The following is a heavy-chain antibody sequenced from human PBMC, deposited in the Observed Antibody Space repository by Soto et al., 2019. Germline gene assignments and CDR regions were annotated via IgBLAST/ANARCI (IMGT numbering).Heavy chain of an antibody. CDR3: AKSGAGSSGWYGRWFDP. Sequence: QVQLVESGGGVVQPGRSLRLSCAASGFTFSSYGMRWVRQAPGKGLEWVAVISYDGSNKYYADSVKGRFTISRDNSKNTLYLQMNSLRAEDTAVYYCAKSGAGSSGWYGRWFDPWGQGTLVTVSS. J-gene: IGHJ5*02. CDR2: ISYDGSNK. CDR1: GFTFSSYG. V-gene: IGHV3-30*18. D-gene: IGHD6-19*01.